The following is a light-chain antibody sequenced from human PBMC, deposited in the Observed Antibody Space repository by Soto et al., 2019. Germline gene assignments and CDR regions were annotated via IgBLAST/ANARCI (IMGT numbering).Light chain of an antibody. CDR2: DAS. J-gene: IGKJ2*01. CDR3: QQYGSSSYT. CDR1: QSVSSSY. Sequence: EIVLTQSPGTLSLSPGERATLSCRASQSVSSSYLAWYQQKPGQAPRLLIYDASSRATGIADRISGSGSGAFFTLTISRLSPEDFAVYYCQQYGSSSYTFGQGTKLEIK. V-gene: IGKV3-20*01.